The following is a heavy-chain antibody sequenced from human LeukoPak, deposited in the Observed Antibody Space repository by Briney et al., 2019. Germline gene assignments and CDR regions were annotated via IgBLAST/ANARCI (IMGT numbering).Heavy chain of an antibody. Sequence: SETLSLTCTVSGGSISSSSYYWGWICQPPGKGLEWIGSIYYSGSTYYNPSLKSRVTISVDTSKNQFSLKLSSVTAADTAVYYCARREAMGNFDYWGQGTLVTVSS. CDR3: ARREAMGNFDY. J-gene: IGHJ4*02. V-gene: IGHV4-39*01. CDR2: IYYSGST. CDR1: GGSISSSSYY. D-gene: IGHD5-18*01.